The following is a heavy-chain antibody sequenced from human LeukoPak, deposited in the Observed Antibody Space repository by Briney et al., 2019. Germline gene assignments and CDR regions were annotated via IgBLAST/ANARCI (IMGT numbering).Heavy chain of an antibody. V-gene: IGHV1-69*04. CDR1: GGTFSSYA. J-gene: IGHJ6*02. D-gene: IGHD5-24*01. CDR3: ARYSGRDGYNLNYYYYYGVDV. Sequence: SVKVSCKASGGTFSSYAISWVRQAPGQGLEWMGRIIPIFGIANYAQKFQGRVTITADKSTSTAYMELSSLRSEDTAVYYCARYSGRDGYNLNYYYYYGVDVWGQGTTVTVSS. CDR2: IIPIFGIA.